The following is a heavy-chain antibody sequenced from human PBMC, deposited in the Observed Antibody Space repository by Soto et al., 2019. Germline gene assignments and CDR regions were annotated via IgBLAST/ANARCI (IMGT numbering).Heavy chain of an antibody. CDR1: GGTFSSYA. CDR3: ARSVSFRYQLLKRGMDV. J-gene: IGHJ6*02. CDR2: IIPIFGTA. V-gene: IGHV1-69*13. Sequence: ASVKVSCKASGGTFSSYAISWVRQAPGQGLEWMGGIIPIFGTANYAQKFQGRVTITADESTSTAYMELSSLRSEDTAVYYCARSVSFRYQLLKRGMDVWGQGTTVTVSS. D-gene: IGHD2-2*01.